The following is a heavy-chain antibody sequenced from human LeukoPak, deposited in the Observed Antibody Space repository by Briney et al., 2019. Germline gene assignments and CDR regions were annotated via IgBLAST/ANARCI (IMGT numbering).Heavy chain of an antibody. CDR1: GFTFSSYA. V-gene: IGHV3-53*01. D-gene: IGHD6-19*01. J-gene: IGHJ4*02. Sequence: GGSLRLSCAASGFTFSSYAMSWVRRAPGKGLEWVSIIYSAGNTYYADSVKGRFTISRDISKNTLYLQMNSLRAEDTAVYYCARVHGSGWFFDYWGQGTLVTVSS. CDR3: ARVHGSGWFFDY. CDR2: IYSAGNT.